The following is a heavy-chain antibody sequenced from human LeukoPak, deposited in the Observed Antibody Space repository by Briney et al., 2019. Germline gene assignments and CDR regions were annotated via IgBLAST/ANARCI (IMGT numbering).Heavy chain of an antibody. CDR2: IYYSGST. Sequence: SETLSLTCTVSGGSISSYYWSWIRQPPGKGLEWIGYIYYSGSTNYNPSLKSRVTISVDTSKNQFSLKLSSVTAVDTAVYYCARGYSSSWYRYFDYWGQGTLVTVSS. D-gene: IGHD6-13*01. CDR3: ARGYSSSWYRYFDY. J-gene: IGHJ4*02. CDR1: GGSISSYY. V-gene: IGHV4-59*01.